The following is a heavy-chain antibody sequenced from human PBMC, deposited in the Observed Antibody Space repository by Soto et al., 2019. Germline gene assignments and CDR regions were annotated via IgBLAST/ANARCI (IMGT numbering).Heavy chain of an antibody. CDR2: IYWDDDK. J-gene: IGHJ5*02. Sequence: SGPTLVNPTQTLTLTCTFSGFSLSTSGVGVGWIRQPPGKALEWLALIYWDDDKRYSPSLKSRLTITKDTSKNQVVLTMTNMDPVDTATYYCAHSGGDYDFWSGYPEHNWFDPWGQGTLVTVSS. V-gene: IGHV2-5*02. CDR3: AHSGGDYDFWSGYPEHNWFDP. CDR1: GFSLSTSGVG. D-gene: IGHD3-3*01.